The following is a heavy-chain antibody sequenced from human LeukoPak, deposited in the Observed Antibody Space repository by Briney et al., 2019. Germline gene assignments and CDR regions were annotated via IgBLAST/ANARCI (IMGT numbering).Heavy chain of an antibody. Sequence: GGSLRLSCAASGFTFSSYSMNWVRQAPGKGLEWVSYISSSSSTIYYADSVKGRFTISRDNAKNSLYLQMNSLRAEDTAVYYCARVRRLVATSFYFDYWGQGTLVTVSS. D-gene: IGHD5-12*01. CDR1: GFTFSSYS. J-gene: IGHJ4*02. V-gene: IGHV3-48*04. CDR3: ARVRRLVATSFYFDY. CDR2: ISSSSSTI.